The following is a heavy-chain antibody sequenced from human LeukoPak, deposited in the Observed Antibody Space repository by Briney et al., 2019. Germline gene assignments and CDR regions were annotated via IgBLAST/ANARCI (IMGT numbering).Heavy chain of an antibody. D-gene: IGHD4-17*01. J-gene: IGHJ4*02. CDR3: ARGATYAYYFDY. V-gene: IGHV3-74*01. CDR2: INGDGSRT. CDR1: GFTFSRYG. Sequence: PGGSLRLSCAASGFTFSRYGMHWVRQAPGKGLVWVSRINGDGSRTNYADSVEGRFTISRDNAKNTVYLQMNSLRAEDTAVYYCARGATYAYYFDYWGQGILVTVSS.